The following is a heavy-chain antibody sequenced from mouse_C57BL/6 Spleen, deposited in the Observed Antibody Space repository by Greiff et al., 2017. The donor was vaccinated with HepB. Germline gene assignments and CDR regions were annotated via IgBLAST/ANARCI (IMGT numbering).Heavy chain of an antibody. J-gene: IGHJ1*03. D-gene: IGHD2-1*01. CDR3: TTTDLGNYVHDV. Sequence: VQLQQSGAELVRPGASVKLSCTASGFNIKDYYMHWVKQRPEQGLEWIGRIDPEDGDTENAPMFQGKATMTADTSSNTAYLQLSSLTSEDTAVYYCTTTDLGNYVHDVRGTGATVTVSS. CDR2: IDPEDGDT. CDR1: GFNIKDYY. V-gene: IGHV14-1*01.